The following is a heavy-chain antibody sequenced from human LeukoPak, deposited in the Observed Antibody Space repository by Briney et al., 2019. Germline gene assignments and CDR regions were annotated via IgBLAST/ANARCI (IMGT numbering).Heavy chain of an antibody. D-gene: IGHD3-10*01. CDR1: GFTFSSYA. V-gene: IGHV3-23*01. CDR2: ISGSGGST. J-gene: IGHJ3*02. Sequence: GGSLRLSCAASGFTFSSYAMSWVRQAPGKGLEWVSAISGSGGSTYYADSVKGRFTISRDNSKNTLYLQKNSLRAEDTAVYYCAKDGEGRQGAFDIWGQGTMVTVSS. CDR3: AKDGEGRQGAFDI.